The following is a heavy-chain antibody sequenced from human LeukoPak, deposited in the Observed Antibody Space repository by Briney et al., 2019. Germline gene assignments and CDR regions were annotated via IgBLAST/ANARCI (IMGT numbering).Heavy chain of an antibody. CDR3: AKDGRGSLRMDY. J-gene: IGHJ4*02. CDR2: ISGSGGST. CDR1: GFTFGSYA. V-gene: IGHV3-23*01. Sequence: GGSLRLSCAASGFTFGSYAMSWVRQAPGKGLEWVSAISGSGGSTYYADSVKGRFTISRDNSKNTLYLQMNSLRAEDTAVYYCAKDGRGSLRMDYWGQGTLVTVSS. D-gene: IGHD2-15*01.